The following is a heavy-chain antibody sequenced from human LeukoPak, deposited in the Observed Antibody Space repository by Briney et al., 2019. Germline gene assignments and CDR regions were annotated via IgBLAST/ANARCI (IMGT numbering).Heavy chain of an antibody. J-gene: IGHJ4*02. Sequence: SVKVSCKASGYTFTSYGISWVRQAPGQGLEWMGGIIPIFGTANYAQKFQGRVTITADKSTSTAYMELSSLRSEDTAVYYCARATGANYHFDYWGQGTLVTVSS. D-gene: IGHD7-27*01. CDR3: ARATGANYHFDY. CDR2: IIPIFGTA. CDR1: GYTFTSYG. V-gene: IGHV1-69*06.